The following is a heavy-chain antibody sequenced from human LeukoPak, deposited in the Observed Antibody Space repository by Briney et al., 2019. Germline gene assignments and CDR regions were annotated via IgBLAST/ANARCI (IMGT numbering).Heavy chain of an antibody. D-gene: IGHD3-22*01. V-gene: IGHV1-69*02. J-gene: IGHJ6*02. CDR3: ARVSSGQDGMDV. CDR1: GGTFSSYT. CDR2: IIPILGIA. Sequence: ASVKVSCKASGGTFSSYTISWVRQAPGQGLEWMGRIIPILGIANYAQKFQGRVTITADKSTSTAYMELSSLRSEDTAVYYCARVSSGQDGMDVWGQETTVTVSS.